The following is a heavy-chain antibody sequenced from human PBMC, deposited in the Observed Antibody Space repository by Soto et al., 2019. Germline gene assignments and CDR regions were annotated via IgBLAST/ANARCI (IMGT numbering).Heavy chain of an antibody. D-gene: IGHD3-10*01. Sequence: QVQLVQSGAEVKKPGASVKISCKASGYTFTTYYMHWVRQAPGQSLEWMGIINPTDGGTTNAQRFQGRVTMTRDTSTSTVYMDLSRLRSEDTAVDYCAFCTVPGIGSGDVFDIWGQGTLVTVSS. CDR2: INPTDGGT. CDR1: GYTFTTYY. V-gene: IGHV1-46*01. CDR3: AFCTVPGIGSGDVFDI. J-gene: IGHJ3*02.